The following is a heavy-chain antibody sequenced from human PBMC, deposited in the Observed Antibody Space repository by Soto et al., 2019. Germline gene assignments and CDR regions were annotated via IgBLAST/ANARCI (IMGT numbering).Heavy chain of an antibody. CDR2: IRSNGRT. Sequence: GGSLRLSCAASGFTFSASAMHWVRQASGKGLEWVGRIRSNGRTAYAASMQGRFTISRDDSKKTAYLQLNSLKTDDTAVYYCARLDCSGGSCYPYYFEHWGQGALVTVSS. D-gene: IGHD2-15*01. J-gene: IGHJ4*02. V-gene: IGHV3-73*01. CDR1: GFTFSASA. CDR3: ARLDCSGGSCYPYYFEH.